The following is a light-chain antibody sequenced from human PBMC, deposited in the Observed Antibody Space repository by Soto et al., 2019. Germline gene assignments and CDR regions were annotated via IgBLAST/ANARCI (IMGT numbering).Light chain of an antibody. CDR3: QQLNSYPIT. J-gene: IGKJ5*01. Sequence: IQLTQSPSSLSASVGDRVTITCRAGQGISSYLAWYQQKPGKAPKLLIYAASTLQSGVPSRFSGGGSGADFTLTISSLQPEDFATYYCQQLNSYPITLGQGTRLDIK. CDR1: QGISSY. V-gene: IGKV1-9*01. CDR2: AAS.